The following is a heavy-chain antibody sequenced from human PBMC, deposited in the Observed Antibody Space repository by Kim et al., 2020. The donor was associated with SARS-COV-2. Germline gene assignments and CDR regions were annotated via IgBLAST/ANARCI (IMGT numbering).Heavy chain of an antibody. Sequence: SETLSLTCTVSGGSISTSNYYWGWIRQPPGKGLEWIGSINYSGTTYHNPSLKSRVTISVDMSKNQFSLKLNSVTASDADVYYCVRRTRDCSSPSCYVDYWGQGTLVTVSS. D-gene: IGHD2-2*01. J-gene: IGHJ4*02. CDR2: INYSGTT. CDR1: GGSISTSNYY. V-gene: IGHV4-39*01. CDR3: VRRTRDCSSPSCYVDY.